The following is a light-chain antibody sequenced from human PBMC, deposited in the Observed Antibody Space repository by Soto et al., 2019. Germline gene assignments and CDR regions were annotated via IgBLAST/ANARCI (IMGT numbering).Light chain of an antibody. CDR1: QSISDT. J-gene: IGKJ4*01. CDR2: SAS. Sequence: EIVMTQSPATLSVSPGGRATLSCRASQSISDTLAWYQQKPGQAPRLLIYSASRGATGFPARFSGSGSGTDFTLTISSLQPEDFATYYCQQSYSTPLTFGGGTKVDIK. V-gene: IGKV3-15*01. CDR3: QQSYSTPLT.